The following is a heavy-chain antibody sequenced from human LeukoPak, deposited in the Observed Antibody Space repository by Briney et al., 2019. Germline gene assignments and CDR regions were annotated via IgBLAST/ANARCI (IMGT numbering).Heavy chain of an antibody. CDR1: GFTFSTYA. CDR3: ARDWALNSYCGGDCYPFDY. J-gene: IGHJ4*02. V-gene: IGHV3-30-3*01. D-gene: IGHD2-21*02. CDR2: ISYDGSNK. Sequence: GRSLRLSCAASGFTFSTYAMHWVRQAPGKGLEWVAVISYDGSNKYYADSVKGRFTISRDNSKNTLYLQMNSLRAEDTAVYYCARDWALNSYCGGDCYPFDYWGQGTLVTVSS.